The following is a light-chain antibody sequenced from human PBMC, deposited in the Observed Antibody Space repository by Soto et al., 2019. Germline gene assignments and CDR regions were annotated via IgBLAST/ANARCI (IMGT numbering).Light chain of an antibody. CDR3: SSYAGSNNVVYV. J-gene: IGLJ1*01. V-gene: IGLV2-14*01. CDR1: SSDVGGYNY. CDR2: DVS. Sequence: QSVLTQPASVSGSPGQSITISCTGTSSDVGGYNYVSWYQQHPGKAPKLMIYDVSNRPSGVSNRFSGSKSGNTASLTISGLQAEDEADYYCSSYAGSNNVVYVFGTGTKVTV.